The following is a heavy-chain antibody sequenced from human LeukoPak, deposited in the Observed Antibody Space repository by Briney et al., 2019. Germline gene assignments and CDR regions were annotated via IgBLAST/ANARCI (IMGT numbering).Heavy chain of an antibody. D-gene: IGHD3-16*01. Sequence: GGSLRLSCAASGFTFSSYAMSWVRQAPGKGLEWVSTISGSGGTTYSADSVKGRFTISRDNSKNTLFLQMDSLIVEDTAVHYCAKVTGGDMITYGGVDYWGQGTLVTVSS. J-gene: IGHJ4*02. CDR2: ISGSGGTT. CDR1: GFTFSSYA. CDR3: AKVTGGDMITYGGVDY. V-gene: IGHV3-23*01.